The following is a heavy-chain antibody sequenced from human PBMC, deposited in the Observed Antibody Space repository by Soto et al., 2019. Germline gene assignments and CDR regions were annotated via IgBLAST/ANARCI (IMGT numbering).Heavy chain of an antibody. CDR2: IVPMLGTP. J-gene: IGHJ6*02. D-gene: IGHD1-26*01. CDR1: GGTFDNFI. CDR3: ARNGTYSSSLSQYSGMDV. Sequence: QVQLVQSGAEVKEPGSSVRVSCKASGGTFDNFIMNWVRQTPGRGLEWMGGIVPMLGTPTYAEKFKGRVTISATGSTSTMYMEVTSLRSEDTAIYYCARNGTYSSSLSQYSGMDVLGQGTTVTVSS. V-gene: IGHV1-69*01.